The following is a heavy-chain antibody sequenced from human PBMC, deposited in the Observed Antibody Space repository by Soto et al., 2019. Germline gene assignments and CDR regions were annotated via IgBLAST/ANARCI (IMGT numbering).Heavy chain of an antibody. CDR3: AKDTEYCGYDFRGLFDY. CDR2: ISGSGGST. D-gene: IGHD5-12*01. Sequence: EVQLLESGGGLVQPGGSLRLSCAASGFTFSSYAMSWVRQAPGKGLEWVSAISGSGGSTYYADSVKGRFTISRDNSKNTLYRQMNSLRAEDTAVYYCAKDTEYCGYDFRGLFDYLGQGTLVTVSS. V-gene: IGHV3-23*01. J-gene: IGHJ4*02. CDR1: GFTFSSYA.